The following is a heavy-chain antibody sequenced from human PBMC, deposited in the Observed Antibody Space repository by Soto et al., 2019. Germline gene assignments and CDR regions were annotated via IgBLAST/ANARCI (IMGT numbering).Heavy chain of an antibody. CDR3: TTDWRQLVQPLYYYYYGMDV. D-gene: IGHD6-13*01. CDR2: IKSKTDGGTT. V-gene: IGHV3-15*01. J-gene: IGHJ6*02. Sequence: EVQLVESGGGLVKTGGSLRLSCAASGFTFSNAWMSWVRQAPGKGLEWVGRIKSKTDGGTTDYAAPVKGRFTISRDDSKNTLYLQMNSLKTEDTAVYYCTTDWRQLVQPLYYYYYGMDVWGQGTTVTVSS. CDR1: GFTFSNAW.